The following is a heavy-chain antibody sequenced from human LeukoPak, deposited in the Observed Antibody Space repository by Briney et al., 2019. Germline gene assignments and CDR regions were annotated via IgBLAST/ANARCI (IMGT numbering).Heavy chain of an antibody. Sequence: PSETLSLTCTVSVDSIIIYYWIWIRQPPGKGLEWIGYIYTSVSTNYNPSLKSRVTISVDTSKNQFSLKLSSVTAADTAVYYCARSTQTYYDFWSGYYGSGWFDPWGQGTLVTVSS. CDR3: ARSTQTYYDFWSGYYGSGWFDP. CDR2: IYTSVST. CDR1: VDSIIIYY. D-gene: IGHD3-3*01. V-gene: IGHV4-4*09. J-gene: IGHJ5*02.